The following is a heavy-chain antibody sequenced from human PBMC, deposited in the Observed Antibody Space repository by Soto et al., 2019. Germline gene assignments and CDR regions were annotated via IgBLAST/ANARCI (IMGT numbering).Heavy chain of an antibody. V-gene: IGHV1-69*06. CDR3: ARSGTAGHRGVDI. Sequence: QVQLVQSGAEMREPGSSVKVSCQSSGGTFSSSAINWLRQATGQGPEWMGGIIPTFGTANYIEKFRGRVTITADRSTSTANMGVSSLASEDTAMYVCARSGTAGHRGVDIWGQGKMVNVSS. D-gene: IGHD6-19*01. J-gene: IGHJ3*02. CDR2: IIPTFGTA. CDR1: GGTFSSSA.